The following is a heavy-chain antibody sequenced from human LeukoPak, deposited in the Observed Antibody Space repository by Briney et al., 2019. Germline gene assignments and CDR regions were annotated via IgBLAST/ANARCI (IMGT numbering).Heavy chain of an antibody. CDR1: GGSISSGGYY. CDR3: ARRHGDRAHFDY. J-gene: IGHJ4*02. CDR2: IYYSGST. V-gene: IGHV4-31*03. Sequence: SQTLSLTCTASGGSISSGGYYWSWIRQHPGKGLEWIGYIYYSGSTYYNPSLKSRVTISVDTSKNQFSLKLSSVTAADTAVYYCARRHGDRAHFDYWGQGTLVTVSS. D-gene: IGHD4-17*01.